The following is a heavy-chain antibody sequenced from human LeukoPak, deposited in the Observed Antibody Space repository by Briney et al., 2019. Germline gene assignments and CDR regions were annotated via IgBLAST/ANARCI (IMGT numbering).Heavy chain of an antibody. Sequence: PSQTLSLTCTVSGNSISSGDNYWSWIRQPAGKGLEWIGRIYTSGSTNYNPSLKSRVTISGDTSKNQFSLKVTSMTAADTAVYYCTRVAFGDHFDIWGQGTMVTVSS. CDR2: IYTSGST. CDR3: TRVAFGDHFDI. V-gene: IGHV4-61*02. J-gene: IGHJ3*02. D-gene: IGHD3-10*01. CDR1: GNSISSGDNY.